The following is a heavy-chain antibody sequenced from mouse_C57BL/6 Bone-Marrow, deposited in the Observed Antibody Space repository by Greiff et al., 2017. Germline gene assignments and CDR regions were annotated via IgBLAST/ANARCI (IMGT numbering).Heavy chain of an antibody. CDR3: ASYYGSSYSYYFDY. J-gene: IGHJ2*01. V-gene: IGHV1-77*01. CDR1: GYTFTDYY. D-gene: IGHD1-1*01. CDR2: IGPGSGST. Sequence: VQLQESGAELVKPGASVKISCKASGYTFTDYYINWVKQRPGQGLEWIGKIGPGSGSTYYNEKFKGKATLTADKCSSTAYMQLRSLTSEDSAVYFCASYYGSSYSYYFDYWGQGTTLTVSS.